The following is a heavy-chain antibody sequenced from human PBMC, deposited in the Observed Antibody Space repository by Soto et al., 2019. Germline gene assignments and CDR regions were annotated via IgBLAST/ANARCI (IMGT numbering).Heavy chain of an antibody. CDR1: GFTFSSYA. D-gene: IGHD3-22*01. J-gene: IGHJ5*02. CDR2: ISYDGSNK. V-gene: IGHV3-30-3*01. CDR3: ARSSGGLFPDP. Sequence: LRLSCAASGFTFSSYAMHWVRQAPGKGLEWVAVISYDGSNKYYADSVKGRFTISRDNSKNTLYLQMNSLRAEDTAVYYCARSSGGLFPDPWGQGTLVTVS.